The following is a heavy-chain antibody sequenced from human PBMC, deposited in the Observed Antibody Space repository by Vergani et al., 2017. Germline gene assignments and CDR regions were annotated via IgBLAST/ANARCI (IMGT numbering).Heavy chain of an antibody. CDR1: GFTFSGSA. CDR2: IRSKANSYAT. V-gene: IGHV3-73*02. Sequence: EVQLVESGGGLVQPGGSLKLSCAASGFTFSGSAMHWVHQASGKGLEWVGRIRSKANSYATAYAASVKGRFTISRDDSKNTAYLQMNSLKTEDTAVYYCTRPKAKVGYYYYMDVWGKGTTVTVSS. D-gene: IGHD5-18*01. J-gene: IGHJ6*03. CDR3: TRPKAKVGYYYYMDV.